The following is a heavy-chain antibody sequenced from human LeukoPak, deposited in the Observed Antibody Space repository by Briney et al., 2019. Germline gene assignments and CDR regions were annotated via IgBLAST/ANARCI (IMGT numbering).Heavy chain of an antibody. Sequence: ASVKVSCKASGYTFTGYYMHWGRQAPGQGLEWMGWINPNSGGANYAQKFQGWVTMTRDTSISTAYMELSRLRSDDTAVYYCARSGGDDIFAGYGNWFDPWGQGTLVTVSS. CDR3: ARSGGDDIFAGYGNWFDP. CDR1: GYTFTGYY. J-gene: IGHJ5*02. D-gene: IGHD3-9*01. CDR2: INPNSGGA. V-gene: IGHV1-2*04.